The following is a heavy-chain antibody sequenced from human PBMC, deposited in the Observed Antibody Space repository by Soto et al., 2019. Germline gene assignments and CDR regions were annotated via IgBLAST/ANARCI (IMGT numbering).Heavy chain of an antibody. J-gene: IGHJ4*02. CDR1: RYSFTSYW. CDR3: ERHRYSSGWYPPDDY. D-gene: IGHD6-19*01. V-gene: IGHV5-51*01. CDR2: FYPGDSDT. Sequence: AGESLKISCKGSRYSFTSYWIGWVRQMPGKGLEWRGIFYPGDSDTRYSPSFQGQVTLSANKSISTDYLQWSSLKASDTAMYYWERHRYSSGWYPPDDYWGQGTLVTVSS.